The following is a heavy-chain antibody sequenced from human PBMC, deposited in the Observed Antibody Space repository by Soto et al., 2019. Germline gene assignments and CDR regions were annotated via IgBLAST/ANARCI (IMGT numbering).Heavy chain of an antibody. CDR3: ARENLRWFDH. Sequence: XETLSLTCTVSDASINSYYWSWIRQPPGKGLEWIGYIYQSGTTTYNPSLESRVTISIDTSKRQVSLKLTSVTAADTAVYYCARENLRWFDHWGPGTLVTVSS. J-gene: IGHJ5*02. CDR2: IYQSGTT. CDR1: DASINSYY. V-gene: IGHV4-59*01. D-gene: IGHD3-9*01.